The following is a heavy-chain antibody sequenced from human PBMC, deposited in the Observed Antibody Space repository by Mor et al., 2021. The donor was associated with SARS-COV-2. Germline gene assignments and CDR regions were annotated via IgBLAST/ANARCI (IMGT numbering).Heavy chain of an antibody. Sequence: QAPGQGLEWMGGIIPIFGIANYAQKFQGRVTITADKSTSTAYMELSSLRSEDTAVYYCATGSGYSSSWYFDYWGQGTLVTVSS. V-gene: IGHV1-69*17. CDR2: IIPIFGIA. CDR3: ATGSGYSSSWYFDY. J-gene: IGHJ4*02. D-gene: IGHD6-13*01.